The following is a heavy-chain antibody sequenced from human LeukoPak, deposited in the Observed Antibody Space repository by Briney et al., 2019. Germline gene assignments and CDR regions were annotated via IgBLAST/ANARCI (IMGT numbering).Heavy chain of an antibody. CDR2: INPNSGGT. J-gene: IGHJ4*02. V-gene: IGHV1-2*02. CDR3: ARAASPDIVVVVAADY. CDR1: GYTFTGYY. Sequence: GASVKVSCKASGYTFTGYYMHWVRQAPGQGLEWMGWINPNSGGTNYAQKFQGRVTMTRDTSISTAYMELSRLRSDDTAVYYCARAASPDIVVVVAADYWGQGTLVTVSS. D-gene: IGHD2-15*01.